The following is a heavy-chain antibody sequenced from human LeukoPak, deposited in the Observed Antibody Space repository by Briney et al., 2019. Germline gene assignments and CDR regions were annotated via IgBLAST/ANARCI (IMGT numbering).Heavy chain of an antibody. CDR3: ARCLSVFAAAGGCWAFDI. CDR1: GGSISSYY. CDR2: IYTSGST. J-gene: IGHJ3*02. Sequence: KPSQTLSLTCTVSGGSISSYYWSWIRQPAGKGLEWIGRIYTSGSTNYNPSLKSRVTMSVDTSKNQLSLKLSSVTAADTAVYYCARCLSVFAAAGGCWAFDIWGQGTMVTVSS. D-gene: IGHD6-13*01. V-gene: IGHV4-4*07.